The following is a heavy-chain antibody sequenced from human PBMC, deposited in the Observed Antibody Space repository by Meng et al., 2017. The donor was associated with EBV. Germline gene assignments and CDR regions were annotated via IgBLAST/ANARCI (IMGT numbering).Heavy chain of an antibody. CDR3: ARGLAYGDYGVDY. V-gene: IGHV7-4-1*02. CDR1: GYSLSTFA. J-gene: IGHJ4*02. Sequence: QVQLVQSGSELKKPGXFVKVSCKASGYSLSTFAMNWVRQAPGQGLEWMGWINTDTGYATYAQGFRGCFVFSLETSVSTAYLQINSLKAADTAMYYCARGLAYGDYGVDYWGQGTLVTVSS. CDR2: INTDTGYA. D-gene: IGHD2-21*01.